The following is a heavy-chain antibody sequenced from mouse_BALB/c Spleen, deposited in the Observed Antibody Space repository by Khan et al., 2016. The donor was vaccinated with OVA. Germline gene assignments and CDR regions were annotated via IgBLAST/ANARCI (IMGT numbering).Heavy chain of an antibody. D-gene: IGHD1-2*01. Sequence: EVQLQESGPGLVKPSQSLSLTCTVTGYSITSGYGWNWIRQFPGNKLEWMGYISYSGSTNHNPSHKRRIFITRETSKNQFFRQLNSVTTEDTATYYCARTARIKYWGQGTTLTVSA. CDR2: ISYSGST. V-gene: IGHV3-2*02. J-gene: IGHJ2*01. CDR3: ARTARIKY. CDR1: GYSITSGYG.